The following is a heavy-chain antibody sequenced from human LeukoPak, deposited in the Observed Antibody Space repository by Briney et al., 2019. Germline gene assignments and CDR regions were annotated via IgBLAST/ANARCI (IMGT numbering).Heavy chain of an antibody. CDR2: NSWNSGSI. Sequence: GGSLRLSCAASGFTFDDYAMHWVRQAPGKGLEWVSGNSWNSGSIGYADSVKGRFTISRDNAKNSLYLQMNSLRAEDTALYYCAKDKGGDYPNYYYGMDVWGQGTTVTVPS. D-gene: IGHD4-17*01. CDR1: GFTFDDYA. CDR3: AKDKGGDYPNYYYGMDV. V-gene: IGHV3-9*01. J-gene: IGHJ6*02.